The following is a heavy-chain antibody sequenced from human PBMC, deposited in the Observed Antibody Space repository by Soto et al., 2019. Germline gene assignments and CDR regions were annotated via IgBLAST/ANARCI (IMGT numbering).Heavy chain of an antibody. CDR3: ARRGGSSSGYYYYAMDV. J-gene: IGHJ6*02. D-gene: IGHD6-6*01. CDR1: IDSMNSGGYY. CDR2: IYSNGDT. V-gene: IGHV4-31*03. Sequence: SETLSLTCSVSIDSMNSGGYYWSWIRQHPGKGLEWIGYIYSNGDTYYNPSLKSRVTISVDTSKNQFSLNLTSVTAADTAVYYCARRGGSSSGYYYYAMDVWGQGTTVT.